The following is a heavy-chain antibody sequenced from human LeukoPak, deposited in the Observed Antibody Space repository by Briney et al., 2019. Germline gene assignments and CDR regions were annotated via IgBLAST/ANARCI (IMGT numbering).Heavy chain of an antibody. CDR2: IDGDESAT. V-gene: IGHV3-74*01. D-gene: IGHD3-22*01. Sequence: GGSLRLSCAASGFTFRSHWMHWVRQAPGKGLIWVSRIDGDESATYYGDSVKGRFTISRDNAKNTLYLQMNSLSVEDTAVYYCVRTHSSGYYYFDSWGQGTLVTVSS. CDR3: VRTHSSGYYYFDS. CDR1: GFTFRSHW. J-gene: IGHJ4*02.